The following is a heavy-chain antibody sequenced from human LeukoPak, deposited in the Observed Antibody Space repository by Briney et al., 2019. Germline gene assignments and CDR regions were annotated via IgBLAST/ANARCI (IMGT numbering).Heavy chain of an antibody. CDR3: ANDNFYDSSGYFGALDI. D-gene: IGHD3-22*01. CDR2: ISGSGDRT. Sequence: GGSLRLSCAASGFTFRAYGMSWVRQAPGKGLEWVSAISGSGDRTYYADSVKGRFTISKDNSENTLYLQMNTLRAEDTAIYYCANDNFYDSSGYFGALDIWGQGTMVTVSS. J-gene: IGHJ3*02. CDR1: GFTFRAYG. V-gene: IGHV3-23*01.